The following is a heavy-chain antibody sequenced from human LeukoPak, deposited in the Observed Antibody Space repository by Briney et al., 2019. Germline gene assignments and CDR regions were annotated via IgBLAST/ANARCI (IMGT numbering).Heavy chain of an antibody. CDR3: ARRRYVAYFDY. CDR2: IYHSGRT. V-gene: IGHV4-38-2*01. CDR1: GYSISSGDY. J-gene: IGHJ4*02. D-gene: IGHD1-1*01. Sequence: ASETLSLTCAVSGYSISSGDYWGWIRQPPGKGLEWIGSIYHSGRTFYNASLKSRVTMSVDTSNNQFSLKLSSVTAADTAVYYCARRRYVAYFDYWGQGTLVTVSS.